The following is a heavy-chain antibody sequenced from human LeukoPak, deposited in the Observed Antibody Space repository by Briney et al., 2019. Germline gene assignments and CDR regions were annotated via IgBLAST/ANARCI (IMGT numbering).Heavy chain of an antibody. Sequence: GRSLRLSCAASGFTFSSYAMHWVRQAPGKGLEWVAVISYDGSNKYYADSVKGRFTISRDNSKNTLYLQMNSLRAEDTAVYYCAREASSSWYVAFDIWGQGTMVTVSS. CDR3: AREASSSWYVAFDI. J-gene: IGHJ3*02. V-gene: IGHV3-30-3*01. CDR1: GFTFSSYA. CDR2: ISYDGSNK. D-gene: IGHD6-13*01.